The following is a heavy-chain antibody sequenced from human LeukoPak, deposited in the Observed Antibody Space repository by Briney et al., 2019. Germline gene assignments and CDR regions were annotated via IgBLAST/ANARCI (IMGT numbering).Heavy chain of an antibody. CDR2: IYTSGST. CDR1: GGSISSDSYY. V-gene: IGHV4-61*02. J-gene: IGHJ4*02. D-gene: IGHD7-27*01. Sequence: SQTLSLTCTVSGGSISSDSYYWSWIRQPAGEGLEWIGRIYTSGSTNYNPSLKSRVTMLVDTSKNQFSLKLRSGTAADTAVYYCARNRNSADWGYYFDYWGQGTLVTVSS. CDR3: ARNRNSADWGYYFDY.